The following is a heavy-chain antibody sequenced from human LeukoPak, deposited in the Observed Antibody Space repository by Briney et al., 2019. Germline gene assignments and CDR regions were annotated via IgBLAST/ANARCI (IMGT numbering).Heavy chain of an antibody. CDR1: GYSFTSYW. D-gene: IGHD3-22*01. J-gene: IGHJ4*02. CDR2: IDPSDSYT. CDR3: ARLTYDSSGLDY. Sequence: NRGESLKISCKASGYSFTSYWISWVRQMPGKDLEWMGRIDPSDSYTNYSPSFQGHVTISADKSISTAYLQWSSLKASDTAMYYCARLTYDSSGLDYWGQGTLVTVSS. V-gene: IGHV5-10-1*01.